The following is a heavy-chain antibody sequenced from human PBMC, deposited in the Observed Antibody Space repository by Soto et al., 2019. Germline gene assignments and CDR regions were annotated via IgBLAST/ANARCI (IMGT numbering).Heavy chain of an antibody. CDR3: ARIPPGWGGGQLVLDY. D-gene: IGHD6-13*01. V-gene: IGHV3-74*01. J-gene: IGHJ4*02. CDR2: INSDASTT. Sequence: EVQLVESGGGLVQPGGSLRLSCAASGFTFSSFWMYWVRQAPGKGLVWVSRINSDASTTSYADSVKGRFTISRDNAKNTLYLQMNSPRAEATAVYYCARIPPGWGGGQLVLDYWGQGTLVTVSS. CDR1: GFTFSSFW.